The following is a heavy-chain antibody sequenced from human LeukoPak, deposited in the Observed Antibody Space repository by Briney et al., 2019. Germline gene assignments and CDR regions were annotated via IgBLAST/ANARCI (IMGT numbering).Heavy chain of an antibody. J-gene: IGHJ6*02. V-gene: IGHV1-69*13. Sequence: SVKVSCKASGGTFSSYAISWVRQAPGQGLEWMGGIIPIFGTANYAQKFQGRVTITADESTSTAYMELSSLRSEDTAVYYCARGQYRYDFWSGYSFPSDYYYGMDVWGQGTTVTVSS. D-gene: IGHD3-3*01. CDR3: ARGQYRYDFWSGYSFPSDYYYGMDV. CDR1: GGTFSSYA. CDR2: IIPIFGTA.